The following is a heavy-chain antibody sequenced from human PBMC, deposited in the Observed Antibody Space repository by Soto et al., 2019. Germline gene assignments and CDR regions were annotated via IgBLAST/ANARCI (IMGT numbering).Heavy chain of an antibody. Sequence: GESLKISCKGSGYSFTSYWIGWVRQMSGKGLEWMGIIYPGDSDTRYSPSFQGQVTISRDNSKNTLYLQMNSLRAEDTAVYYCAKDLIMVRGVIINPNYYYYYYMDVWGKGTTVTVSS. CDR2: IYPGDSDT. J-gene: IGHJ6*03. D-gene: IGHD3-10*01. CDR3: AKDLIMVRGVIINPNYYYYYYMDV. CDR1: GYSFTSYW. V-gene: IGHV5-51*01.